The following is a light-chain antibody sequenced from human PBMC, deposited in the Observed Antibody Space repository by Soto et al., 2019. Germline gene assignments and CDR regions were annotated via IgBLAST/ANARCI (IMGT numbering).Light chain of an antibody. Sequence: QSVLTQPGSVSGSPGQSITISCTGTSXDVGGYNYVSWYQQHPGTAPKLMIYEVTDRPSGVSPRFSGSKSGNTASLTISGLRADDAADYCCSSYTSSSTLVFGTGTKVTVL. V-gene: IGLV2-14*01. J-gene: IGLJ1*01. CDR1: SXDVGGYNY. CDR3: SSYTSSSTLV. CDR2: EVT.